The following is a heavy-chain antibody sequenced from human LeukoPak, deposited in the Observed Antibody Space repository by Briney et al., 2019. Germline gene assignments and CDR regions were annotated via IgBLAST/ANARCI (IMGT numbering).Heavy chain of an antibody. J-gene: IGHJ6*03. CDR2: IYTSWST. CDR1: GGSISSYF. Sequence: SETLSLTCTVSGGSISSYFWTWIRQPAGKGLEWVGHIYTSWSTNFNPSLKSRVTMSVDTSKNQFSLRLSSVTAADTAVYCCARGYFYMHVWGKGTTVTVSS. V-gene: IGHV4-4*07. CDR3: ARGYFYMHV.